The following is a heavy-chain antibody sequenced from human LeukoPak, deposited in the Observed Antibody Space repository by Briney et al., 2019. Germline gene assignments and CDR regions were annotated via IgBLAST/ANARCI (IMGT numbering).Heavy chain of an antibody. CDR1: GGSNSSYY. J-gene: IGHJ6*02. Sequence: SETLSLTCTVSGGSNSSYYWSWIRQPPGKGLEWIGYIYYSGSTNYNPSLKSRVTISVDTSKNQFSLKLSSVTAADTAVYYCARDSSGSYWGHYYYYGMDVWGQGTTVTVSS. CDR2: IYYSGST. V-gene: IGHV4-59*01. D-gene: IGHD1-26*01. CDR3: ARDSSGSYWGHYYYYGMDV.